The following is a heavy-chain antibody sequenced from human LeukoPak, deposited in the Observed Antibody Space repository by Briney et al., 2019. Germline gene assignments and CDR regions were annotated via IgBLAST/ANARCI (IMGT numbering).Heavy chain of an antibody. CDR1: GFTFSSYS. CDR3: ARDIVTMIARDGFDY. V-gene: IGHV3-48*01. J-gene: IGHJ4*02. CDR2: TSSSSSTI. Sequence: PGGSLRLSCEASGFTFSSYSMSWVRQAPGKGLEWVSYTSSSSSTIYYADSVKGRFTISRDNAKNSLYLQMNSLRAEDTAVYYCARDIVTMIARDGFDYWGQGTLVTVSS. D-gene: IGHD3-22*01.